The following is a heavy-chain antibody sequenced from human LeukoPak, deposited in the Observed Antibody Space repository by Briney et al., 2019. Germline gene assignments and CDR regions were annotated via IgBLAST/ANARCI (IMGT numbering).Heavy chain of an antibody. CDR3: ARGIYGSVTYYFDY. CDR1: GFTFSNYG. J-gene: IGHJ4*02. CDR2: IWSDGSKK. V-gene: IGHV3-33*01. D-gene: IGHD4-11*01. Sequence: GGSLRLSCAASGFTFSNYGMHWVRQAPGKGLEWVTVIWSDGSKKYYADSVKGRFTISRDNSNDMLYLQMNSLRAEDTAVYYCARGIYGSVTYYFDYWGQGTLVTVSS.